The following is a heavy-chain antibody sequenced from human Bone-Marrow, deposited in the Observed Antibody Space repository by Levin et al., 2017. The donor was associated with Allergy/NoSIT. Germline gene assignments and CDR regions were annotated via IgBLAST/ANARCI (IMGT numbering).Heavy chain of an antibody. J-gene: IGHJ5*01. Sequence: GESLKISCAASGFTLSSYGIQWVRQAPGKGLEWVSVISYDGTNKYYAASVKGRFTVSRDSSKNTVYLQMNSLRVEDTAVYFCARDRYYDSGSLASWGQGTLVAVS. CDR1: GFTLSSYG. CDR3: ARDRYYDSGSLAS. D-gene: IGHD3-22*01. V-gene: IGHV3-30*03. CDR2: ISYDGTNK.